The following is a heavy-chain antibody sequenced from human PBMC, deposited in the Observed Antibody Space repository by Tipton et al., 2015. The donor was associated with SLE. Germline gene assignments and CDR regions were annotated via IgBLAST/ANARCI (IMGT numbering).Heavy chain of an antibody. CDR3: ARVGRAAAGTYYFDY. V-gene: IGHV4-59*01. CDR1: GGSISSYY. CDR2: IYYSGST. J-gene: IGHJ4*02. D-gene: IGHD6-13*01. Sequence: TLSLTCTVSGGSISSYYWSWIRQPPGKGLEWIGYIYYSGSTNYNPSLKSRVTISVDTSKNQFSLKLSSVTAADTAVYYCARVGRAAAGTYYFDYWGQGTLVTVSS.